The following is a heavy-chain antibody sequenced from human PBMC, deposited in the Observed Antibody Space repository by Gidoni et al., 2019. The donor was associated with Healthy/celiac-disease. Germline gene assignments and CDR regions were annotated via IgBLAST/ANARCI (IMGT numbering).Heavy chain of an antibody. Sequence: QVQLVQSGAEVQKPGSSVKVACKASGGTFSSYASSWVRQAPGQGLEWMGGIIPIFGTANYALKFQGRVTITAAESTSTAYLELSSLRSEATPVYYCARGVGATMYYFDYWGQGPLVTVSS. CDR3: ARGVGATMYYFDY. CDR1: GGTFSSYA. CDR2: IIPIFGTA. V-gene: IGHV1-69*01. J-gene: IGHJ4*02. D-gene: IGHD1-26*01.